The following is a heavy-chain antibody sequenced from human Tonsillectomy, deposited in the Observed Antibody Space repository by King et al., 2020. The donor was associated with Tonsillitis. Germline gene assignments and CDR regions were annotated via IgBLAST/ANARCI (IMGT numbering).Heavy chain of an antibody. CDR2: IRQGGTET. Sequence: VQLVESGGGLVQPGGSLRLSCAASGFSFSSFWMSWVRQAPGKGLEWVANIRQGGTETHYVDSVKGRFTVSRDNAKTSLYLQMNTLRAEDTAVYYCAGWPRNCSVGDCYGGWFDPWGQGTLVTVSS. CDR1: GFSFSSFW. CDR3: AGWPRNCSVGDCYGGWFDP. J-gene: IGHJ5*02. V-gene: IGHV3-7*01. D-gene: IGHD2-15*01.